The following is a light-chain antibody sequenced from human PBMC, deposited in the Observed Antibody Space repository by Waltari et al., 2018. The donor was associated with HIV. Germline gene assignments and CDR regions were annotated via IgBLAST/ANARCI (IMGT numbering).Light chain of an antibody. CDR3: CSYAGAYTYV. CDR1: SSDIGYFDY. Sequence: QSALTQPRSVSGSPGQSVPISCTGTSSDIGYFDYVSWYQPYPGKAPQVIIYEVNQRPSGVPDRFTGSKSGITASLTISGLQGEDEADYYCCSYAGAYTYVFGTGTKVNVL. V-gene: IGLV2-11*01. J-gene: IGLJ1*01. CDR2: EVN.